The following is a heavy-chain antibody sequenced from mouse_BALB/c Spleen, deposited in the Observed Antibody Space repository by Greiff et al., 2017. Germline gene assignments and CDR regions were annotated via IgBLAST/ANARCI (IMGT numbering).Heavy chain of an antibody. CDR1: GFTFSSFG. Sequence: EVKLMESGGGLVQPGGSRKLSCAASGFTFSSFGMHWVRQAPEKGLEWVAYISSGSSTIYYADTVKGRFTISRDNPKNTLFLQMTSLRSEDTAMYYCARDLWGAYWGQGTLVTVSA. D-gene: IGHD1-1*02. J-gene: IGHJ3*01. CDR3: ARDLWGAY. CDR2: ISSGSSTI. V-gene: IGHV5-17*02.